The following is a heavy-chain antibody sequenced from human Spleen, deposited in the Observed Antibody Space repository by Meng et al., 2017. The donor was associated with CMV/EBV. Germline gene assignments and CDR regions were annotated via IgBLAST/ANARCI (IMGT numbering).Heavy chain of an antibody. CDR3: ARSSSGRYDGYFDS. V-gene: IGHV4-34*01. CDR2: IYHNGIT. CDR1: GGSFSPYS. D-gene: IGHD6-19*01. J-gene: IGHJ4*02. Sequence: GSLRLSCAVSGGSFSPYSYSWIRQPPGKGLEWIGQIYHNGITNYNPSLKSRVTLSVDTSKNQFSLQLTSLTAADTAVYYCARSSSGRYDGYFDSWGQGTLVTVSS.